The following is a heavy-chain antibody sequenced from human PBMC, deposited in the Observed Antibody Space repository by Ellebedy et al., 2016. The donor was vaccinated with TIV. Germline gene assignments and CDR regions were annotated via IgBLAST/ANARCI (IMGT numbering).Heavy chain of an antibody. CDR3: ARQGPVVTAHSFDP. D-gene: IGHD2-21*02. V-gene: IGHV4-59*08. CDR2: IYYSGST. Sequence: MPSETLSLTCTVSGGSISSYYWSWIRQPPGKGLEWIGYIYYSGSTNYNPSLKSRVTISVDTSKTQFSLKLSSVTAADTAVYYCARQGPVVTAHSFDPWGQGTLVTVSS. J-gene: IGHJ5*02. CDR1: GGSISSYY.